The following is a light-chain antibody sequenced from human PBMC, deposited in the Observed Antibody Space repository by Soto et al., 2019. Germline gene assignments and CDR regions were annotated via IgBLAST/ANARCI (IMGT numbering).Light chain of an antibody. V-gene: IGLV1-44*01. CDR3: AAWDDSLNAFV. J-gene: IGLJ1*01. Sequence: QSVLAQPPSASGTPGQRVTISCSGSSSNIGSNTVKWYQQLPGTAPKLLIYSNNQRPSGVADRFSGAKSGTSASLAISGLQSEDEADYYCAAWDDSLNAFVFGTGTKVTVL. CDR2: SNN. CDR1: SSNIGSNT.